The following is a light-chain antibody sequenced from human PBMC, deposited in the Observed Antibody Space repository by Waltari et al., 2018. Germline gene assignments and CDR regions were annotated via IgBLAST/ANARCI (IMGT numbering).Light chain of an antibody. CDR3: LSRDTTSTRV. V-gene: IGLV3-19*01. CDR2: GQD. Sequence: SSELTPDPAVSVALGQTVSITCQGDSLRRYYASWYQQRPGQAPILILYGQDNRPAGIPDRFSGSTSGNTASLTITGAQAEDEADYYCLSRDTTSTRVFGGGTRLTV. CDR1: SLRRYY. J-gene: IGLJ3*02.